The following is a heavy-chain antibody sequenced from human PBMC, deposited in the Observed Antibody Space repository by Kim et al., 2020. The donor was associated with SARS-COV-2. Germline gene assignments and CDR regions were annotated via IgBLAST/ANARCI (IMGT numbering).Heavy chain of an antibody. J-gene: IGHJ6*02. CDR2: IHNDGNT. V-gene: IGHV3-53*01. Sequence: GGSLRLSCVASGFTVSSNYMSWVRQAPGKGLEWVSSIHNDGNTHYADTVKSRFTIYRDNSKNTFYVQMNSLRAEDTAVFYCTGQAAGMAVWGQGTTVTVSS. CDR1: GFTVSSNY. CDR3: TGQAAGMAV.